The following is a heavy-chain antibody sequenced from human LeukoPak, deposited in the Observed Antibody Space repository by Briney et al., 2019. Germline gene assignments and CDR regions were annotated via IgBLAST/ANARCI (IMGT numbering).Heavy chain of an antibody. Sequence: SETLSLTCAVYGGSFSGYYWSWIRQPPGKGLEWIGEINHSGSTNYNPSLKSRVTISVDTSKNQFSLKLSSVTAADTAVYYCAGRPVEGWYGVIGWWFDPWDQGTLVTVSS. CDR1: GGSFSGYY. J-gene: IGHJ5*02. CDR3: AGRPVEGWYGVIGWWFDP. V-gene: IGHV4-34*01. CDR2: INHSGST. D-gene: IGHD6-19*01.